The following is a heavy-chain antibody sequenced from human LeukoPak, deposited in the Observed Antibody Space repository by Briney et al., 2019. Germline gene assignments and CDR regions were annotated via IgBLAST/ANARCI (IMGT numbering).Heavy chain of an antibody. CDR2: IYPGDLDT. CDR1: GYSFTSFW. Sequence: GEALKISCKGSGYSFTSFWIGWVRQMPGKGLGWLRIIYPGDLDTRYSPSFQGQFTIPAEKSISTAYLQWSSLKASDTAMYYCARRSQTYDYWGQGTLVTVSS. V-gene: IGHV5-51*01. CDR3: ARRSQTYDY. D-gene: IGHD2-15*01. J-gene: IGHJ4*02.